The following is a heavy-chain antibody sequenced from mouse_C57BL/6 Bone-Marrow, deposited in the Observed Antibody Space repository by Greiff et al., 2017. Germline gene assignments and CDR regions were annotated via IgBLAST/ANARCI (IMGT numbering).Heavy chain of an antibody. D-gene: IGHD2-2*01. V-gene: IGHV1-54*01. Sequence: VQLQQSGAELVRPGTSVKVSCKASGYAFTNYLIEWVKQRPGQGLEWIGVINPGSGGTNYNEKFKGKATLTADKSSSTAYMQLSSLTSEDSAVYFCARESTMVTTDQGSWYFDVWGTGTTVTVSS. CDR3: ARESTMVTTDQGSWYFDV. CDR2: INPGSGGT. CDR1: GYAFTNYL. J-gene: IGHJ1*03.